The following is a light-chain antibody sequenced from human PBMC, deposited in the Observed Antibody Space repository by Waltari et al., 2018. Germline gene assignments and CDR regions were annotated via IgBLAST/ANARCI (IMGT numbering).Light chain of an antibody. CDR1: QSINNW. Sequence: DIQMTQSPSTLSASVGDRVTITCRASQSINNWLAWFQQKPGKAPKLLIYDASSLESGVPSRFSGSGSGTEFTLTISSLQPDDFATYYCQQYNSFWTFGQGTKVEIE. CDR2: DAS. V-gene: IGKV1-5*01. J-gene: IGKJ1*01. CDR3: QQYNSFWT.